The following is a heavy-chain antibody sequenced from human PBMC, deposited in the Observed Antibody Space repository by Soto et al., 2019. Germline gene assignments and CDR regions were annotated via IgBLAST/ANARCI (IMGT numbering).Heavy chain of an antibody. CDR1: GFLFNTYA. CDR3: AKGMIDCSSTSCATRSVAFLDY. D-gene: IGHD2-2*01. CDR2: ISYDARNT. Sequence: RGSLRLSCTASGFLFNTYAMHWVRQAPAKGLEWVAVISYDARNTYYADSVKGRFTISRDNSKNALYLEMNSLRAEDTAMYYCAKGMIDCSSTSCATRSVAFLDYLGLGT. V-gene: IGHV3-30*04. J-gene: IGHJ4*02.